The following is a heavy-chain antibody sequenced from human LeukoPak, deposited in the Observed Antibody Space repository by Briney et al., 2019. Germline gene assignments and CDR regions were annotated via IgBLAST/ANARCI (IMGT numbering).Heavy chain of an antibody. J-gene: IGHJ5*02. CDR2: INPSGGST. D-gene: IGHD2-2*01. Sequence: ASVKVSCKASGYTFTSYYMHWVRQAPGQGLEWMGIINPSGGSTSYAQKFQGRVTMTRDMSTSTVYMELSSLRSEDTAVYCCARESGYCSSTSCYSWFDPWGQGTLVTVSS. CDR1: GYTFTSYY. V-gene: IGHV1-46*01. CDR3: ARESGYCSSTSCYSWFDP.